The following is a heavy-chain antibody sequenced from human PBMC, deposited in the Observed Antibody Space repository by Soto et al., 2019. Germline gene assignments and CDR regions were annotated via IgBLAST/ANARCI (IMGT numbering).Heavy chain of an antibody. CDR1: GYSFTSYW. J-gene: IGHJ6*02. CDR3: ARKHILSTVVVAAMDGMDV. D-gene: IGHD2-15*01. CDR2: IDPSDSYT. Sequence: GESLKMSFKGSGYSFTSYWMSLVRQIPGKGLEWMGRIDPSDSYTNYSPSFQGHVTISADKSISTAYLQWSSMKASDTAMYYCARKHILSTVVVAAMDGMDVWGQGTTVTVSS. V-gene: IGHV5-10-1*01.